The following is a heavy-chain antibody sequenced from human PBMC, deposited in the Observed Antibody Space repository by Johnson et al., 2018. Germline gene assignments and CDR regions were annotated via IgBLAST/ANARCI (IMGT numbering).Heavy chain of an antibody. Sequence: VQLVESGGGLVKPGGSLRLSCTASGFTFSTAGMNWVRQAPGKGLEWVGRIISKTDGGKIDYAAPVKGRFTIARDDSKNTLYLQMNSLKTEDPAVYYCITWGTTTDYLGQGTLVTVSS. CDR1: GFTFSTAG. CDR2: IISKTDGGKI. CDR3: ITWGTTTDY. D-gene: IGHD1-26*01. J-gene: IGHJ4*02. V-gene: IGHV3-15*07.